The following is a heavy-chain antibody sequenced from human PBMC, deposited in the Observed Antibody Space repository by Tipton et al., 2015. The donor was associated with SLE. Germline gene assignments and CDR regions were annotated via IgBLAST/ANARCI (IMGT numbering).Heavy chain of an antibody. J-gene: IGHJ6*03. V-gene: IGHV3-21*01. CDR3: ARLRFTYVAGEGDFFYMDV. CDR1: GFTFHNYW. CDR2: LGTNDRSI. D-gene: IGHD3-16*01. Sequence: SLRLSCAASGFTFHNYWMHWVRQAPGKGLVWVSSLGTNDRSIHYADSVKGRFTISRDNAKNSLFLQMNSLRPEDTAVYFCARLRFTYVAGEGDFFYMDVWGKGTTVTVSS.